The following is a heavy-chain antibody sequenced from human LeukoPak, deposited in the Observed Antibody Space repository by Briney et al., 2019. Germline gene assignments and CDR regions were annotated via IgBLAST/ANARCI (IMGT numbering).Heavy chain of an antibody. CDR1: GGSISSGTYS. D-gene: IGHD2-15*01. CDR3: ARDAGYCSGGSCYSWFDY. V-gene: IGHV4-61*02. CDR2: IYTSGST. Sequence: SETLSLTCIVSGGSISSGTYSMTWIRQPAGKGLEWIGRIYTSGSTNYNPSLKSRVTISVDTSKNQFSLKLSSVTAADTAVYYCARDAGYCSGGSCYSWFDYWGQGTLVTVSS. J-gene: IGHJ4*02.